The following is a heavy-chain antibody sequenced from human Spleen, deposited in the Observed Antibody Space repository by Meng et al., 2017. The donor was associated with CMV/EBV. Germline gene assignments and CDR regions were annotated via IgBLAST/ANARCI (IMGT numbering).Heavy chain of an antibody. CDR1: GGSFIGYY. V-gene: IGHV4-34*01. Sequence: QGQRQQWGAGRLKPSGTLSLTCAVYGGSFIGYYWSWIRQPPGKGLAWIGEINHSGSTNYNPSLKSRVTISVDTSKNQFSLKLSSVTAADTAVYYCARGPRDNRQYVWGSYRTSYFDYWGQGTLVTVSS. CDR3: ARGPRDNRQYVWGSYRTSYFDY. CDR2: INHSGST. J-gene: IGHJ4*02. D-gene: IGHD3-16*02.